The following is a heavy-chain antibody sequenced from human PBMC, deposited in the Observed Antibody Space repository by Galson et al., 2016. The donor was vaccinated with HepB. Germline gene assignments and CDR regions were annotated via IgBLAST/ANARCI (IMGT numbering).Heavy chain of an antibody. CDR2: VSYDGYSK. V-gene: IGHV3-30*18. Sequence: SLRLSCAASGSSFSNYGMHWVRQAPGKGLAWVAVVSYDGYSKYYADSVKGRFTISRDNSKTTMYLQMNSLRVEDTAVYYCAKDVYTSGSEYGMDVWGQGTTVTVSS. CDR3: AKDVYTSGSEYGMDV. CDR1: GSSFSNYG. D-gene: IGHD3-10*01. J-gene: IGHJ6*02.